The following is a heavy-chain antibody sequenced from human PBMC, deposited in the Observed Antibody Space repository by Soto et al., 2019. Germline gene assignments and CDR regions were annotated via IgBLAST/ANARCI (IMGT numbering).Heavy chain of an antibody. J-gene: IGHJ6*02. CDR3: ASQYSGSYLHYYYYGMDV. Sequence: ASVKVSFKASGYTFTSYYMHWVRQAPGQGLEWMGIINPSGGSTSYAQKFQGRVTMTRDTSTSTVYMELSSLRSEDTAVYYCASQYSGSYLHYYYYGMDVWGQGTTVTVSS. V-gene: IGHV1-46*01. CDR2: INPSGGST. D-gene: IGHD1-26*01. CDR1: GYTFTSYY.